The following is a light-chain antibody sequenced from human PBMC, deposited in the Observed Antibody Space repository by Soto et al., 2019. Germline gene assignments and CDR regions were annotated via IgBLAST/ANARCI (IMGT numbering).Light chain of an antibody. V-gene: IGKV2-28*01. Sequence: IVMTDSPLSLPFTPGEPASVSCSCSQSVLHSNGYRYLDWYLQKPGQSPQLLIYLGSNRASGVPARFSGSGSGTEFNLTISSLQSEDFGVYYCQQYNNWPRATFGGGTKVDI. J-gene: IGKJ4*01. CDR3: QQYNNWPRAT. CDR2: LGS. CDR1: QSVLHSNGYRY.